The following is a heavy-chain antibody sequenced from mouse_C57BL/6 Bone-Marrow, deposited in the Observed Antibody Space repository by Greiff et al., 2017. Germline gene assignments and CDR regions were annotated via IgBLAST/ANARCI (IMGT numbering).Heavy chain of an antibody. CDR1: GYTFTSYW. CDR3: EKGDYGYDDSAIDY. J-gene: IGHJ4*01. V-gene: IGHV1-64*01. D-gene: IGHD2-2*01. CDR2: IHPNSGST. Sequence: QVQLKQPGAELVKPGASVKLSCKASGYTFTSYWMHWVKQRPGQGLEWIGMIHPNSGSTNYNEKFKSKATLTVDKSSSTAYMQLSSLTSEDTAVXYCEKGDYGYDDSAIDYWGQGTSVTVSS.